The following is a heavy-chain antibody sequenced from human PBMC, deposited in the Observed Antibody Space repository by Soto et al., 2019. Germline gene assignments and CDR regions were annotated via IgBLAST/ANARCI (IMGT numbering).Heavy chain of an antibody. CDR1: GFTFSNYW. J-gene: IGHJ6*02. CDR3: AGPLGRPGAGVDYYYYGLDV. V-gene: IGHV3-74*01. Sequence: PGGSLRLSCAASGFTFSNYWMHWVRQAPGKGLMWVSRITNDGSVTDYADSVKGRFTISRDNAENTLYLQMNNLRAEDTAVYYCAGPLGRPGAGVDYYYYGLDVWGQGTTVTVSS. CDR2: ITNDGSVT. D-gene: IGHD4-17*01.